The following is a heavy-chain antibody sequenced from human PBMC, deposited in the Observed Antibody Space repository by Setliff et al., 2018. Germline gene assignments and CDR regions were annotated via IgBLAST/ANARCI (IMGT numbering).Heavy chain of an antibody. CDR3: ARDQSDWFY. D-gene: IGHD3-3*01. Sequence: PSETLSLTCTVSGVSISNYYWSWIRQPPGKGLEWIGYMYYSGNTNYNPPLKSRVTISVDTSKSQFSLKLNSVTAADTAVYYCARDQSDWFYWGQGTLVTVSS. CDR1: GVSISNYY. J-gene: IGHJ4*02. V-gene: IGHV4-59*01. CDR2: MYYSGNT.